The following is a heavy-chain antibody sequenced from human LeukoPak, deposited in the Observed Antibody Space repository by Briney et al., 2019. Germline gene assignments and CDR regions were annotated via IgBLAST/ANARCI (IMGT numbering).Heavy chain of an antibody. V-gene: IGHV1-2*02. Sequence: GASVKVSCKASGYTFTDYFMNWVRQAPGQGLEWMGWINPKSGGTVCAQKFQGRVTMTRDTSISTAYMELSRLRSDDTAVYYCARCELGYYYDSSGYYYPAFDIWGQGTMVTVSS. D-gene: IGHD3-22*01. CDR3: ARCELGYYYDSSGYYYPAFDI. J-gene: IGHJ3*02. CDR2: INPKSGGT. CDR1: GYTFTDYF.